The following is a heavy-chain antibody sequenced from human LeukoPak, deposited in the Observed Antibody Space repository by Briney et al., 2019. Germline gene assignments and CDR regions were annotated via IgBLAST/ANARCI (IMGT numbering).Heavy chain of an antibody. CDR2: VHKSGST. V-gene: IGHV4-4*02. CDR1: TDSITSNW. D-gene: IGHD3-10*01. J-gene: IGHJ6*02. CDR3: ARGSYGSGSYYNPPGYYGMDV. Sequence: PSETLSLTCAVSTDSITSNWWSWVRQPPGKGLEWIGEVHKSGSTNYYPSLQSRVTISIDKSKNQIALELTSVTAADTAVYYCARGSYGSGSYYNPPGYYGMDVWGQGTTVTVSS.